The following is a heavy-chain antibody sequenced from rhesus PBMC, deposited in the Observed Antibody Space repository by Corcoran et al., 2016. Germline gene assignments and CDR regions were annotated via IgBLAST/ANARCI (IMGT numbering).Heavy chain of an antibody. Sequence: QVQLQESGPGMVKPSETLSLTCAVSGGSISDNYRWTWIRQPPGKGLEWIGYIYGSSLTTNYNPSLKSRVTISKDPSKNQFALKLSSVTAADTAVYSCAREGGRDGFDFWGPGLRVTVSS. J-gene: IGHJ3*01. CDR1: GGSISDNYR. CDR3: AREGGRDGFDF. D-gene: IGHD3-16*01. CDR2: IYGSSLTT. V-gene: IGHV4S10*01.